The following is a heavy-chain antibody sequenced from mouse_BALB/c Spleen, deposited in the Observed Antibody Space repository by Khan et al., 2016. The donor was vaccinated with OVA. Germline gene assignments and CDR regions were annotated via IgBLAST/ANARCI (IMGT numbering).Heavy chain of an antibody. V-gene: IGHV2-9*02. CDR3: VRAWGTWTASFDY. CDR2: IWAGGST. Sequence: QVQLKESGPGLVAPSQSLSITCTVSGFSLTTYGVHWVRQPPGNGQELLGIIWAGGSTNYNSALMYRLTISKANYKSKVFLKMNRLQTDATGMYYVVRAWGTWTASFDYWRQGTTLTVSS. CDR1: GFSLTTYG. D-gene: IGHD1-2*01. J-gene: IGHJ2*01.